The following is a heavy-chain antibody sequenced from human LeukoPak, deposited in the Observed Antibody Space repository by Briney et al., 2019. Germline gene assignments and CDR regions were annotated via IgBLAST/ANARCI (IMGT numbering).Heavy chain of an antibody. CDR2: IIPILGIA. CDR3: ARDAVLLHLFDS. V-gene: IGHV1-69*04. CDR1: GGTFSSYA. D-gene: IGHD2-15*01. Sequence: ASVKVSCKASGGTFSSYAISWVRQAPGQGLEWMGRIIPILGIANYAQKFQGRLTITADKSTSTAYMELSSLRSEDTAVYYCARDAVLLHLFDSWGRETLVTVPS. J-gene: IGHJ4*02.